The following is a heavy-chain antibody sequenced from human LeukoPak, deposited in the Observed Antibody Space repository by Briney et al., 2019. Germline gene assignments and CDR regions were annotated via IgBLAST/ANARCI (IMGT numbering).Heavy chain of an antibody. J-gene: IGHJ5*02. CDR2: IYHSGST. D-gene: IGHD2-2*02. CDR3: ARQPHGSSTSCYTRWFDP. V-gene: IGHV4-38-2*01. Sequence: SETLSLTCAVSGYSISSGYYWGWLRQPPGKGLEWSGSIYHSGSTYYNPSLKNRVPISVDTSKNQFSLKLSSVTAADTAVYYCARQPHGSSTSCYTRWFDPWGQGTPVTVSS. CDR1: GYSISSGYY.